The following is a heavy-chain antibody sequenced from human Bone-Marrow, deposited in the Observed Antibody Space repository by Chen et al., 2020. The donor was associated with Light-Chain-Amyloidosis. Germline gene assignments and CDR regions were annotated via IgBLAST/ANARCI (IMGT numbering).Heavy chain of an antibody. CDR1: GYNFKVFG. CDR2: ISGYSEDT. CDR3: ARSDGISSLNRYFDY. J-gene: IGHJ4*02. Sequence: QVRRGQSGPEERKPGASVRVSCQASGYNFKVFGVSWVRQAPGHGVADMGWISGYSEDTPDAQNSQGRVTVTTETSTPTAYMELRRLRSDDTAVYFCARSDGISSLNRYFDYWGQGSLVSVSS. D-gene: IGHD3-9*01. V-gene: IGHV1-18*01.